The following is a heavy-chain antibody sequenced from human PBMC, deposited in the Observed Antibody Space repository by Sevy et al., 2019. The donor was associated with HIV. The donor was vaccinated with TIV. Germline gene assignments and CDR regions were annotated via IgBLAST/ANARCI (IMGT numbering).Heavy chain of an antibody. Sequence: GGSLRLSCAASGFTFSSYAMSWVRQAPGKGLEWVSAISGSGGSTYYADSVKGRFTISRDNSKNTLYLQMNSLRAEDTAVYYCAKDLDIVVVLATEEVDYWGQGTLVTVSS. CDR2: ISGSGGST. CDR1: GFTFSSYA. CDR3: AKDLDIVVVLATEEVDY. J-gene: IGHJ4*02. D-gene: IGHD2-15*01. V-gene: IGHV3-23*01.